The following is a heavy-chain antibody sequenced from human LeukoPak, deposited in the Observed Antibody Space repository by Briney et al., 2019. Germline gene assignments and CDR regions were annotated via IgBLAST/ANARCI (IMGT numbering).Heavy chain of an antibody. CDR2: IKQDGSEK. J-gene: IGHJ4*02. V-gene: IGHV3-7*01. CDR1: GFTFSSYS. D-gene: IGHD5-24*01. Sequence: PGGSLRLSCAASGFTFSSYSMSWVRQAPGKGLEWVANIKQDGSEKHYVDSVKGRFTISRDNAKNSLYLQMNSLRAEDTAIYYCARPRWLQFGPHDSWGQGTLVTVSS. CDR3: ARPRWLQFGPHDS.